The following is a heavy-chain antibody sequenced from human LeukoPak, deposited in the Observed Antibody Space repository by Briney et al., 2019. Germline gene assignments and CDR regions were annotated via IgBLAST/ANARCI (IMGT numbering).Heavy chain of an antibody. J-gene: IGHJ5*02. CDR2: ISAYNGNT. Sequence: ASVKVSCKASGGTFSSYAISWVRQAPGQGLEWMGWISAYNGNTNYAQKLQGRVTMTTDTSTSTAYMELRSLRSDDTAVYYCARSEQWLGGHNWFDPWGQGTLVTVSS. V-gene: IGHV1-18*01. CDR1: GGTFSSYA. CDR3: ARSEQWLGGHNWFDP. D-gene: IGHD6-19*01.